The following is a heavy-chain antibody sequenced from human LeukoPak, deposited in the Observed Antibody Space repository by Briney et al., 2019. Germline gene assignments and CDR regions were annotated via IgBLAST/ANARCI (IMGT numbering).Heavy chain of an antibody. J-gene: IGHJ5*02. V-gene: IGHV4-39*07. Sequence: PSETLSLTCTVSDGSISSSSYYWGWIRQPPGKGLEWIGSIYYSGSTYYNPSLKSRVTMSVDTSKNQFSLKLSSVTAADTAVYYCARDFFAVRFEDNWFDPWGQGTLVTVSS. CDR1: DGSISSSSYY. CDR2: IYYSGST. D-gene: IGHD3-16*01. CDR3: ARDFFAVRFEDNWFDP.